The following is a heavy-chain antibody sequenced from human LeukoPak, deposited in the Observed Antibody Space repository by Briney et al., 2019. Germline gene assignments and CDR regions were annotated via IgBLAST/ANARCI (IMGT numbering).Heavy chain of an antibody. CDR1: GGSISSGSYY. CDR3: ARGRGKRLLWFGESTARYYFDY. J-gene: IGHJ4*02. D-gene: IGHD3-10*01. CDR2: IYTSGST. Sequence: SQTLSLTCTVSGGSISSGSYYWRWLRQPAGKGLEWIGRIYTSGSTNYNPSLKSRVTISVDTSKNQFSLKLSSVTAADTAVYYCARGRGKRLLWFGESTARYYFDYWGQGTLVTVSS. V-gene: IGHV4-61*02.